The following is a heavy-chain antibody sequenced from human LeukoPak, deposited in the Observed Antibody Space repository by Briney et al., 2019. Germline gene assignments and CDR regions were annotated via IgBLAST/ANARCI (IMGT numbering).Heavy chain of an antibody. Sequence: SETLSLTCTVSGGSISSYYWSWIRQPPGKGLEWIGYIYYSGSTNYNPSLKSRVTISVDTSKNQFSLKLSSVTAADTAVYYCARDRYCSSTSCYNDYYYYMDVWGKGTTVTVSS. CDR2: IYYSGST. D-gene: IGHD2-2*02. CDR3: ARDRYCSSTSCYNDYYYYMDV. CDR1: GGSISSYY. V-gene: IGHV4-59*01. J-gene: IGHJ6*03.